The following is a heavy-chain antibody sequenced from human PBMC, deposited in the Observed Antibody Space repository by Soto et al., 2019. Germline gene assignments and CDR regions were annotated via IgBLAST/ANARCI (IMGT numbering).Heavy chain of an antibody. Sequence: SETLSLTCTVSADSSTISNSYWGWLRQPPGKGLQWIGSSSYNGGTFYNPSLKGRVAISVDTSKKQSSLQVTSVTAADTAVYYCARHRIEVVWRGFVFWGQGSPVTVSS. J-gene: IGHJ4*02. D-gene: IGHD1-1*01. CDR1: ADSSTISNSY. CDR2: SSYNGGT. CDR3: ARHRIEVVWRGFVF. V-gene: IGHV4-39*01.